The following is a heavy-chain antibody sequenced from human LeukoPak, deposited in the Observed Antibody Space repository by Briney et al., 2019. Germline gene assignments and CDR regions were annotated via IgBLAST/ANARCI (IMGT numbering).Heavy chain of an antibody. V-gene: IGHV3-23*01. J-gene: IGHJ6*03. CDR1: GFIFSSYG. CDR2: IRGSGGST. Sequence: GGSLRLSCVASGFIFSSYGMSWVRQAPGKVLEWVSGIRGSGGSTYYADSVKGRFTISRDNSKNTLYLQMNSLRAEDTAVYYCAREVLITMVRGIIDYYYMDVWGKGTTVTISS. CDR3: AREVLITMVRGIIDYYYMDV. D-gene: IGHD3-10*01.